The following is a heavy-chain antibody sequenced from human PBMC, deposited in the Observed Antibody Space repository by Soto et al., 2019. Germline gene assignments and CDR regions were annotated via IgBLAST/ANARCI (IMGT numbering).Heavy chain of an antibody. CDR1: GGTFSSYA. V-gene: IGHV1-69*06. J-gene: IGHJ5*02. CDR2: IIPIFGTA. Sequence: GASEKVSCKASGGTFSSYAISWVRQAPGQGLEWMGGIIPIFGTANYAQKFQGRVTITADKSTSTAYMELSSLRSEDTAVYYCATEPYYYDSSGYYNWFDPWGQGTLVTVSS. D-gene: IGHD3-22*01. CDR3: ATEPYYYDSSGYYNWFDP.